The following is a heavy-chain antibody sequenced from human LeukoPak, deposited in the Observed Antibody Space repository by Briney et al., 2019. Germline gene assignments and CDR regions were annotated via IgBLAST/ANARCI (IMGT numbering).Heavy chain of an antibody. Sequence: PGGSLRLSCAASGFTFSSYEMNWVRQAPGKGLEWVSYISSSGSTIYYADSVKGRFTISRDNAKNSLYLQMNSLRAEDTAVYYCAKDLGEYYYGSGRPSSFFDIWGQGTMVTVSS. CDR1: GFTFSSYE. CDR2: ISSSGSTI. D-gene: IGHD3-10*01. CDR3: AKDLGEYYYGSGRPSSFFDI. J-gene: IGHJ3*02. V-gene: IGHV3-48*03.